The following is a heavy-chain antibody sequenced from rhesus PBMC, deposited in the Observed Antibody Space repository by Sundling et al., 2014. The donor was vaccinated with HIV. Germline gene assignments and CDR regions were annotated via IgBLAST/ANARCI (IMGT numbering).Heavy chain of an antibody. D-gene: IGHD1-1*01. CDR2: IRSKPFGGTA. CDR1: GFTFSNHY. V-gene: IGHV3-184*01. Sequence: EVELVESGGGLVQPGGSLRLPCAASGFTFSNHYIYWVRQAPGKGLEWVGFIRSKPFGGTADYAASVKGRFTISRDDSKDVAYLQMSSLKTEDTAIYYCTRGQELRLDYWGQGVLVTVSS. CDR3: TRGQELRLDY. J-gene: IGHJ4*01.